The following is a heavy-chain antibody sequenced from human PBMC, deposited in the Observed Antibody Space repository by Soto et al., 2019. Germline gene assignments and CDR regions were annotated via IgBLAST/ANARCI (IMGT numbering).Heavy chain of an antibody. Sequence: PGGSLRLSCAASGITFSSFVMNWVRQAPGKGLNWVPTVSPGGYVSPYTDSVKGRFTISRDNSKNTLYLQMNSLRAEDTAVYYCAKDWYFGSTVFGLMFDYWGQGTLGTVSS. CDR1: GITFSSFV. CDR3: AKDWYFGSTVFGLMFDY. J-gene: IGHJ4*02. V-gene: IGHV3-23*01. CDR2: VSPGGYVS. D-gene: IGHD3-3*01.